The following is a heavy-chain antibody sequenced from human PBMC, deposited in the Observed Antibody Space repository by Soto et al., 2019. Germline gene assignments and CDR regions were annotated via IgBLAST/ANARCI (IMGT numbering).Heavy chain of an antibody. V-gene: IGHV1-69*04. D-gene: IGHD5-18*01. CDR1: GGTFSSYT. J-gene: IGHJ4*02. CDR2: IIPILGIA. CDR3: ARDPRYSYGDGYFDY. Sequence: PVKVSCKASGGTFSSYTICWVRHAPGQGLEWMGRIIPILGIANYAQKFQGRVTITADKSTSTAYMELSSLRSEDTAVYYCARDPRYSYGDGYFDYWGQGTLVTVSS.